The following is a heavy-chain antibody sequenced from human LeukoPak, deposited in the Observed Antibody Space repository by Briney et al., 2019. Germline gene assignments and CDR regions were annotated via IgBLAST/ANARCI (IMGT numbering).Heavy chain of an antibody. CDR2: IYRSGST. V-gene: IGHV4-34*01. D-gene: IGHD2-15*01. CDR1: GGSFNGYY. CDR3: ARVGCNGGPCNYQFDFDY. J-gene: IGHJ4*02. Sequence: SETLSLTCAVYGGSFNGYYWNWIRQPPGKGLAWIGEIYRSGSTNYNPSLKSRVTISVDTSKNQFSLKLSSVTAADTAVYYCARVGCNGGPCNYQFDFDYWGQGILVTVSS.